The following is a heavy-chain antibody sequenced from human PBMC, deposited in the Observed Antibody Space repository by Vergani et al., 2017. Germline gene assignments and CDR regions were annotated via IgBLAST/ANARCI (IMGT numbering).Heavy chain of an antibody. D-gene: IGHD3-16*01. Sequence: QVQLQESGPGLVKSSETLSLTCSVSFDSIRNPYCNWIRQPPGKGLEWIGSIHYSENTNYNPSLKTLVTISVDTSKNQFSLTLTSVTAADTAVYYCARDTFHFDSENYDDVFDSWGQGTMVIVSS. V-gene: IGHV4-59*11. CDR3: ARDTFHFDSENYDDVFDS. CDR2: IHYSENT. CDR1: FDSIRNPY. J-gene: IGHJ3*02.